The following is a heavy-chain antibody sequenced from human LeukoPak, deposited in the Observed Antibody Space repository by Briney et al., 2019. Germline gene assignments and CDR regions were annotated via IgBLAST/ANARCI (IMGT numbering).Heavy chain of an antibody. CDR3: ARYKSSDYDFWSGYWSPLDY. V-gene: IGHV3-48*02. CDR1: GFTFTSYT. J-gene: IGHJ4*02. CDR2: ISSSSSTI. D-gene: IGHD3-3*01. Sequence: GRVLRLSSAASGFTFTSYTMNWVRQAPGQGLEWVSYISSSSSTIYYADSVKGRFTIPRDNAKNSLYLQMNSLRDEDTAVYYCARYKSSDYDFWSGYWSPLDYWGQGTLVTVSS.